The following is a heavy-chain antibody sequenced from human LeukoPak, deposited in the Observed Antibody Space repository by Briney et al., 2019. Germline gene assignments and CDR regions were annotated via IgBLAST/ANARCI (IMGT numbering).Heavy chain of an antibody. D-gene: IGHD3-9*01. V-gene: IGHV4-59*01. J-gene: IGHJ4*02. CDR1: GGSISNYY. CDR2: IYYSGST. CDR3: TRVVEGYDILTGPKFSFDY. Sequence: PSETLSLTCTVSGGSISNYYWSWIRQPPGKGLEWIGYIYYSGSTNHNPSLKSRVTISVDTSKNQFSLKLSSVTAADTAVYYCTRVVEGYDILTGPKFSFDYWGQGTLVTVSS.